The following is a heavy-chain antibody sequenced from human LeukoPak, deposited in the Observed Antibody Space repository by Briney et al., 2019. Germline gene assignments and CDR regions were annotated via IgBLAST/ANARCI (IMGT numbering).Heavy chain of an antibody. D-gene: IGHD6-13*01. CDR3: AGNGPTAAGAFDI. CDR1: GGSISSSSYY. J-gene: IGHJ3*02. CDR2: IYYSGST. V-gene: IGHV4-39*07. Sequence: SETLSLTCTVSGGSISSSSYYWGWIRQPPGKGLEWIGSIYYSGSTSYNPSLKSRVTTSLDKSKNQFSLKLTSVASADTAVYYCAGNGPTAAGAFDIWGQGTTVIVSS.